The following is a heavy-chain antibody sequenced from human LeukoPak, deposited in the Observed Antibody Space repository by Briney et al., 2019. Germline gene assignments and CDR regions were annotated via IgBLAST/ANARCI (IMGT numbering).Heavy chain of an antibody. V-gene: IGHV3-23*01. CDR1: SFTFSTYA. CDR3: AKVKEGGYDSYDAFGM. D-gene: IGHD5-12*01. Sequence: PGGPLRLSCADSSFTFSTYAMSWVRQAPGKGLEWISAISGSGGSTYYADSVKGRFTISRDNSKNTLYLQMNSLRAEDTAVYYCAKVKEGGYDSYDAFGMWGQGTMVTVSS. CDR2: ISGSGGST. J-gene: IGHJ3*02.